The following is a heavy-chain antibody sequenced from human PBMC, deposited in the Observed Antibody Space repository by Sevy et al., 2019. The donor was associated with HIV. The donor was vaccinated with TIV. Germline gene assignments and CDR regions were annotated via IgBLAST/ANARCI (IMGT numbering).Heavy chain of an antibody. CDR1: GFTFSDYY. CDR3: ARDFYTPRGSGSDAFDI. Sequence: GGSLRLSCAASGFTFSDYYMSWIRQAPGNGLEWVSYISSSGSTIYYADSVKGRFTISRDNAKNSLYLQMNSLRAEDTAVYYCARDFYTPRGSGSDAFDIWGQGTMVTVSS. J-gene: IGHJ3*02. D-gene: IGHD3-10*01. V-gene: IGHV3-11*01. CDR2: ISSSGSTI.